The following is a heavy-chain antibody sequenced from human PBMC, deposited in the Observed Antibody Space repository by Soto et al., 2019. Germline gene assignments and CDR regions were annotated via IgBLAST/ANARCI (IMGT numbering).Heavy chain of an antibody. J-gene: IGHJ4*02. V-gene: IGHV4-31*03. CDR2: IYYSGST. CDR1: CGSIVGGGYY. CDR3: ARGQQLLRY. D-gene: IGHD5-18*01. Sequence: SETLCLTCTVACGSIVGGGYYWSWIRQHPGKGLEWIGYIYYSGSTYYNPSLKSRVTISVDTSKNQFSLKLSSVTAADTAVYFCARGQQLLRYWGQGTLVTVSS.